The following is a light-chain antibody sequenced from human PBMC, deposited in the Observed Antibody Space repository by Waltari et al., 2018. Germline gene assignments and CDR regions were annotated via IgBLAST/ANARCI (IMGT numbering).Light chain of an antibody. CDR2: LGS. J-gene: IGKJ2*01. CDR1: QSLLQSTGHND. Sequence: DIVMTQSPLSLPVTPGEPASISCRSSQSLLQSTGHNDLEWYLQRPGQSPRVLIFLGSRRVSGVPDRFSGSGSGTDFTLKISRVEAEDVGVYYCMQALQTPVFGQGTKLEIK. CDR3: MQALQTPV. V-gene: IGKV2-28*01.